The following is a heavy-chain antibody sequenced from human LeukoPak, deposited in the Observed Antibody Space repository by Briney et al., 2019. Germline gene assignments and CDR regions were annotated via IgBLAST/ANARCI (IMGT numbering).Heavy chain of an antibody. Sequence: GASVKVSCKASGGTFSSYAISWVRQAPGQGLEWMGWISAYNGNTNYAQNLQGRVTMTTDTSTTTVYMELRSLRSDDTAVYYCAREGYSSGYDYWGQGTLVTVSS. CDR3: AREGYSSGYDY. CDR1: GGTFSSYA. J-gene: IGHJ4*02. CDR2: ISAYNGNT. V-gene: IGHV1-18*01. D-gene: IGHD6-19*01.